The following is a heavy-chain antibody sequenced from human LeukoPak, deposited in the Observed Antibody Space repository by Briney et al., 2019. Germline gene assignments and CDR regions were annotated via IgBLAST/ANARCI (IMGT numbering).Heavy chain of an antibody. V-gene: IGHV1-2*02. J-gene: IGHJ4*02. CDR1: GYTFTGYY. Sequence: ASVKVSCKASGYTFTGYYMHWVRQAPGQGLEWMGWINPNSGGTNYAQKFQGRVTVTRDTSISTAYMELSRLRSDDTAVYYCARVAIFGVVINRFTYWGQGTLVTVSS. CDR2: INPNSGGT. CDR3: ARVAIFGVVINRFTY. D-gene: IGHD3-3*01.